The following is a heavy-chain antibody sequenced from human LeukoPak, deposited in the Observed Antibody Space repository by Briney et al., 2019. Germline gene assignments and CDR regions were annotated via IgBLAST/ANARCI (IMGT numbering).Heavy chain of an antibody. Sequence: SETLSLTCAVYGGSFSGYYWSWIRQSPGKGLEWIGEINHSGSTNYNPSLKSRVTISVDTSKNQFSLKLSSVTAADTAVYYCARAGSSYYFDYWGQGTLVTVSS. CDR1: GGSFSGYY. J-gene: IGHJ4*02. CDR2: INHSGST. CDR3: ARAGSSYYFDY. V-gene: IGHV4-34*01. D-gene: IGHD1-26*01.